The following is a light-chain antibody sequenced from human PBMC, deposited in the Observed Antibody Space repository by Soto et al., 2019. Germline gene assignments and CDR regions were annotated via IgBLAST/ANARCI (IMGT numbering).Light chain of an antibody. CDR3: QNWGFGIVV. J-gene: IGLJ2*01. CDR2: LNGDGNH. CDR1: SGHINDA. V-gene: IGLV4-69*01. Sequence: QPVLTQPPSASASPGPSVKISCTLSSGHINDAIAWHQQQSEQGPRHLLKLNGDGNHSKGDGFPDCFSGSSSGAARYITIPSHKYEDEADYYCQNWGFGIVVFGGGTKLTVL.